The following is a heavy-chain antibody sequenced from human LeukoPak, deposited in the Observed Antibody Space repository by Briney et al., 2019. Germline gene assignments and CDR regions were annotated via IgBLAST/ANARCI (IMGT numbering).Heavy chain of an antibody. CDR2: IYYSGST. V-gene: IGHV4-39*01. J-gene: IGHJ5*02. CDR1: GGSISSSSYY. Sequence: SETLSLTCTVSGGSISSSSYYWDWIRQPPGKGLEWIGSIYYSGSTHYNPSLKSRVTISVDTSKNQFSLKLSSVTAADTAVYYCARHNGVIRQRGYNWFDPWGQGTLVTVSS. D-gene: IGHD3-22*01. CDR3: ARHNGVIRQRGYNWFDP.